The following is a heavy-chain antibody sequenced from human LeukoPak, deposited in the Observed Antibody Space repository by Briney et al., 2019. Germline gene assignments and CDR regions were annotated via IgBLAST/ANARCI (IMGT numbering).Heavy chain of an antibody. CDR3: AKDMGPYIVVVPAATHYYYYGMDV. V-gene: IGHV3-9*01. D-gene: IGHD2-2*01. J-gene: IGHJ6*02. CDR1: GFTFDDYA. Sequence: GGSLRLSCAASGFTFDDYAMHWVRQAPGKGLEWVSSISWNSGSIGYADSVKGRFTISRDNAKNSLYLQMNSLRAEDTALYYCAKDMGPYIVVVPAATHYYYYGMDVWGQGTTVTVSS. CDR2: ISWNSGSI.